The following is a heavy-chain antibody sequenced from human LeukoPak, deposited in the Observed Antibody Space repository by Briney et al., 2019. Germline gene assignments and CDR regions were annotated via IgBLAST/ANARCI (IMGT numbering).Heavy chain of an antibody. D-gene: IGHD1-7*01. J-gene: IGHJ4*02. Sequence: ASVKVSCKASGCTFSSYAISWVRQAPGQGLGWMGRIIPILGIANYAQKFQGRVTITAAKSTSTAYMELSSMRSEDTAVYYCASSTGTTARFDYWGQGTLVTVSS. V-gene: IGHV1-69*04. CDR3: ASSTGTTARFDY. CDR1: GCTFSSYA. CDR2: IIPILGIA.